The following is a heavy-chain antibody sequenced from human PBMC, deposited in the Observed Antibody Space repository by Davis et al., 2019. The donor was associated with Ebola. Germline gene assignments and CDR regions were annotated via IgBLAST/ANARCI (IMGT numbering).Heavy chain of an antibody. CDR1: GFTFSDYY. D-gene: IGHD3-22*01. Sequence: GESLKISCAASGFTFSDYYMSWXRQAPXXXXXXFSYISRSGSTIYYADSVKGRFTISRDNAKNSLYLQMNSLRAEDTAVYYCARDPNYYYESSGYGNAFDIWGQGTMVTVSS. CDR2: ISRSGSTI. CDR3: ARDPNYYYESSGYGNAFDI. V-gene: IGHV3-11*04. J-gene: IGHJ3*02.